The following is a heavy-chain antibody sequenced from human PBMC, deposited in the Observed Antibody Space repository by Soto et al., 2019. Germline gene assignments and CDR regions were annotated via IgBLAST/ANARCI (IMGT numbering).Heavy chain of an antibody. CDR1: SGSISSSNW. CDR2: IYHSGST. J-gene: IGHJ6*03. D-gene: IGHD3-10*01. V-gene: IGHV4-4*02. Sequence: SETLSLTCAVSSGSISSSNWWSWVRQPPGKGLEWIGEIYHSGSTNYNPSLKNRVTISVDKSKNQFSLKLSSVTAADTAVYYCAGSGGAQYYYYMDVWGKGTTVTVSS. CDR3: AGSGGAQYYYYMDV.